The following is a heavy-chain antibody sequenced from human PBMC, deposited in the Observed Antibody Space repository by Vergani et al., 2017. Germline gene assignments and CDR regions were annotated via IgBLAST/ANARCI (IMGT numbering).Heavy chain of an antibody. D-gene: IGHD5-12*01. CDR2: ISYDGSNK. CDR3: AKKIVATIYYYYYYMDV. Sequence: QVQLVESGGGVVQPGRSLRLSCAASGFTFSSYGMHWVRQAPGKGLEWVAVISYDGSNKYYADSVKGRFTISRDNSKNTLYLQMNSLRAEDTAVYYCAKKIVATIYYYYYYMDVWGKGTTVTVSS. V-gene: IGHV3-30*18. CDR1: GFTFSSYG. J-gene: IGHJ6*03.